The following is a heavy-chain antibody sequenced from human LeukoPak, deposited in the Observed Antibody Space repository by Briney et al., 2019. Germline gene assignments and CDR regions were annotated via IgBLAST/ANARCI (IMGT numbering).Heavy chain of an antibody. CDR2: IKQDGSEK. J-gene: IGHJ4*02. CDR1: GFTFSSYW. Sequence: TGGSLRLSCAASGFTFSSYWMSWVRQAPGKGLEWVANIKQDGSEKYYVDSVKGRFTISRDNAKNSLYLQMNSLRAEDTAVYYCARMAARDSPYSSSLNKPSIDYWGQGTLVTVSS. D-gene: IGHD6-6*01. V-gene: IGHV3-7*01. CDR3: ARMAARDSPYSSSLNKPSIDY.